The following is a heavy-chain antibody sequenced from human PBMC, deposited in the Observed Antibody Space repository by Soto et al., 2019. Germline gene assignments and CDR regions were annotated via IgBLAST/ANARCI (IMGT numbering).Heavy chain of an antibody. CDR3: ARVLRIFGVGINPAGSDY. J-gene: IGHJ4*02. Sequence: ASVKVSFKASGYALTSYGISWVRQAPGQGLEWMGWIIAYNGNTNYAQKLQGRVTMTTDTSTSTAYMELTSLRSADTAVYYCARVLRIFGVGINPAGSDYWGQGTLVTV. D-gene: IGHD3-3*01. CDR2: IIAYNGNT. CDR1: GYALTSYG. V-gene: IGHV1-18*04.